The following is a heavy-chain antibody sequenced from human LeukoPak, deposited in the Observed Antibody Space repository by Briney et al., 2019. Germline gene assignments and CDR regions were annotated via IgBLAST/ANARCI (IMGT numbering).Heavy chain of an antibody. CDR2: ISGSGGST. V-gene: IGHV3-11*04. CDR3: ARGRGSERY. CDR1: GFTFSDYY. Sequence: GGSLRLSCAASGFTFSDYYMSWVRQAPGKGLEWVSAISGSGGSTYYADSVKGRFTISRDNAKNSLYLQMNSLRAEDTAVYYCARGRGSERYWGQGTLVTVSS. J-gene: IGHJ4*02.